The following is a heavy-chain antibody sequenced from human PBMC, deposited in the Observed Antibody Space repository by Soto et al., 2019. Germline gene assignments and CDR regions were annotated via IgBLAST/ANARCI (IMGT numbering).Heavy chain of an antibody. CDR2: ISGSGGST. J-gene: IGHJ3*02. Sequence: GGSLRLSCAASGFTFSSYAMSWVRQAPGKGLEWVSAISGSGGSTYYADSVKGRFTISRDNSKNTLYLQMNSLRAEDTAVYYCAVGRGELQYFACYPTGAFDIWAQGTMFTVPS. CDR3: AVGRGELQYFACYPTGAFDI. CDR1: GFTFSSYA. D-gene: IGHD3-9*01. V-gene: IGHV3-23*01.